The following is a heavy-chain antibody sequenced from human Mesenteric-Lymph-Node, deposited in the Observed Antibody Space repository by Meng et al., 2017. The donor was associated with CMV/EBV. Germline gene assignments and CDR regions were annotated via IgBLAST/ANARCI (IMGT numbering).Heavy chain of an antibody. CDR1: GFTFSSYW. CDR3: ARLMYDSSGFYSRFDY. V-gene: IGHV3-48*04. J-gene: IGHJ4*02. D-gene: IGHD3-22*01. Sequence: GGSLRLSCAASGFTFSSYWMSWVRQAPGKGLEWVSYISSSSSTIYYADSVKGRFTISRDNAKNSLYLQMSSLGAEDTAVYYCARLMYDSSGFYSRFDYWGQGTLVTVSS. CDR2: ISSSSSTI.